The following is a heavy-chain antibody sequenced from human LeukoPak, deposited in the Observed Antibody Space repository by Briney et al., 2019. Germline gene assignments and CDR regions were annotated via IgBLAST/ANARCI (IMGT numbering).Heavy chain of an antibody. CDR2: IYYSGST. CDR3: ASRVVVRGVISFDY. V-gene: IGHV4-30-4*01. J-gene: IGHJ4*02. Sequence: SETLSLTCTVSGGSISSGDYYRSWIRQPPGKGLEWIGYIYYSGSTYYNPSLKSRVTISVDTSKSQFSLKLSSVTAADTAVYYCASRVVVRGVISFDYWGQGTLVTVSS. D-gene: IGHD3-10*01. CDR1: GGSISSGDYY.